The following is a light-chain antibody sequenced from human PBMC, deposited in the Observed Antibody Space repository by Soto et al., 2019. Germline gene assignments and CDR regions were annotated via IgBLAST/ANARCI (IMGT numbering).Light chain of an antibody. CDR3: SSYTSSSTVV. Sequence: QSALTQPASVSGSPGQSITISCTGTSSDVRGYNYVSWYQQHPGKAPKLMIYEVSNRPSGVSNRFSGSKSGNTASLTISGLQAEDEADYYCSSYTSSSTVVFGGGTQLTVL. CDR1: SSDVRGYNY. V-gene: IGLV2-14*01. J-gene: IGLJ2*01. CDR2: EVS.